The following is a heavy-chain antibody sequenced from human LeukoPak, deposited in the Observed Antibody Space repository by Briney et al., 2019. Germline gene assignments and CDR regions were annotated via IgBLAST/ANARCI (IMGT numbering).Heavy chain of an antibody. CDR3: ARDAPAGGKPEYFFDY. V-gene: IGHV3-69-1*01. CDR1: GFTFDDYG. J-gene: IGHJ4*02. Sequence: GGSLRLSCAASGFTFDDYGMNWVRQAPGKGLEWVSHIGRGITYADSVKGRFTISRDNAKNSVYLQMNSLRAEDTAVYYCARDAPAGGKPEYFFDYWGQGTLVTVSS. CDR2: IGRGIT.